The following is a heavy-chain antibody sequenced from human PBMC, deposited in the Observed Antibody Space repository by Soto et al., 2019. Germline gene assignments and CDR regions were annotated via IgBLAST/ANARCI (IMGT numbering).Heavy chain of an antibody. V-gene: IGHV3-49*03. CDR2: IRSKAYGGTT. CDR1: GFTFGDYA. D-gene: IGHD6-19*01. J-gene: IGHJ4*02. Sequence: EVQLVESGGGLVQPGRSLRLSCTASGFTFGDYAMSWFRQAPGKGLEWVGFIRSKAYGGTTEYAASVKGRFTISRDDSKSIAYLQMNSLKTEDTAVYYCTRVRYSSGWSTGGAFDYWGQGTLVTVSS. CDR3: TRVRYSSGWSTGGAFDY.